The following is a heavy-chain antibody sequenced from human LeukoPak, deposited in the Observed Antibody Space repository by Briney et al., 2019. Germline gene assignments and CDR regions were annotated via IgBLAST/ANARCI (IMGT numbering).Heavy chain of an antibody. CDR1: GFPFSNYF. CDR3: ARPQTSSSSTASLGY. J-gene: IGHJ4*02. CDR2: VCSSGYTI. Sequence: GGSLRLSCAASGFPFSNYFMSWIRQAPGKGLEWISYVCSSGYTIYYSDSVKGRFTISRDNAKNSLYLQMDSLRAEDTAIYYCARPQTSSSSTASLGYWGQGTQVTVSS. V-gene: IGHV3-11*01. D-gene: IGHD6-6*01.